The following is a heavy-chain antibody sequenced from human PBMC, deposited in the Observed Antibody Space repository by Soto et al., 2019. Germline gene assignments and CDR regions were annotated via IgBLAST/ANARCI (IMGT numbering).Heavy chain of an antibody. V-gene: IGHV4-59*02. J-gene: IGHJ4*02. CDR1: GGTVSSYY. CDR3: ARLAYSQGYGDS. CDR2: IYYVGMA. D-gene: IGHD5-18*01. Sequence: HSETMYLACAVSGGTVSSYYWSWVRQPPGKGLEWIGYIYYVGMANYNPSLRGRATISLDTSTNQVSLELTSVTAADTAVYYCARLAYSQGYGDSWGQGTLVTVSS.